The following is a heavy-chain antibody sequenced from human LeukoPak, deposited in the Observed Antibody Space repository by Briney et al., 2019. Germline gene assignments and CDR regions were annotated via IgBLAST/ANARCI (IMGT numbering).Heavy chain of an antibody. Sequence: SETLSLTCTVSGGSISSYYWSWIRQPAGKGLEWIGRIYTSGSTNYNPSLKSRVTISVDTSKNQFSLKLSSVTAADTAVYYCAGLALTYYDFWSGYRSGMDVWGQGTTVTVSS. D-gene: IGHD3-3*01. J-gene: IGHJ6*02. V-gene: IGHV4-4*07. CDR2: IYTSGST. CDR3: AGLALTYYDFWSGYRSGMDV. CDR1: GGSISSYY.